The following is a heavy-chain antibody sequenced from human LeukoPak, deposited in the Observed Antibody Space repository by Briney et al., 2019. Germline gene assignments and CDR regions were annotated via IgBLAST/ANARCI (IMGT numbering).Heavy chain of an antibody. CDR2: INSDGSSR. CDR3: ASASSHRIAAGGDY. V-gene: IGHV3-74*01. J-gene: IGHJ4*02. Sequence: GGSLRLSCAASGFTFSSHWMHWVRHAPGKGLVWVSRINSDGSSRNYADSVKGRFTISRDNAKNTLYLQMNSLRAENTAVYYCASASSHRIAAGGDYWGQGTLVTVSS. D-gene: IGHD6-13*01. CDR1: GFTFSSHW.